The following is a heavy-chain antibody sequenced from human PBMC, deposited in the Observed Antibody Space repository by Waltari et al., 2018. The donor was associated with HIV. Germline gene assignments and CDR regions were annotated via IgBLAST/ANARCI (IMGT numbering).Heavy chain of an antibody. V-gene: IGHV3-30*18. Sequence: QVQLVESGGGVVQPGRSLRLSCAASGFTFTSYGMHWVRQAPGKGLEWVAVISYDGSNKYYADSVKGRFSISRDNSKNTLYLQMNSLRAEDTAVYYCAKDPHMITFGGVIVDYWGQGTLVTVSS. D-gene: IGHD3-16*02. J-gene: IGHJ4*02. CDR1: GFTFTSYG. CDR3: AKDPHMITFGGVIVDY. CDR2: ISYDGSNK.